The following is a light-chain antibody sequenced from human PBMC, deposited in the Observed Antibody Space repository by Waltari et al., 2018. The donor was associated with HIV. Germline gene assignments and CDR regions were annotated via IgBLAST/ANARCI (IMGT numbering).Light chain of an antibody. CDR3: QSTDSSGIYV. Sequence: SYELTQPPSVSVSPGQTARITCAGDALAKQYGYWYQQKAGQAPVVIIYKDSERPAGIPERISVSSSGTTVTLTIRGVKTEDEADYYCQSTDSSGIYVFGSGTKVTVV. CDR1: ALAKQY. CDR2: KDS. V-gene: IGLV3-25*03. J-gene: IGLJ1*01.